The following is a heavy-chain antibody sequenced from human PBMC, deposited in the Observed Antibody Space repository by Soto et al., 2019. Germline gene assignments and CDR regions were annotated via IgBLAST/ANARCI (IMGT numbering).Heavy chain of an antibody. J-gene: IGHJ4*02. CDR3: ARVGVPAVYYFDY. D-gene: IGHD3-16*01. CDR2: IIPIFGTA. Sequence: SVKVSCKASGGTFSSYAISWVRQAPGQGLEWMGGIIPIFGTANYAQKFQGRVTITADESTSTAYMELSSLRSEDTAVYYCARVGVPAVYYFDYWGQGTLVTVSS. V-gene: IGHV1-69*13. CDR1: GGTFSSYA.